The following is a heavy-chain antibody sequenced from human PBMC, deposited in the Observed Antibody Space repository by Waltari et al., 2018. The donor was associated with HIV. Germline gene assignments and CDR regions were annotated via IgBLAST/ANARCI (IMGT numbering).Heavy chain of an antibody. CDR2: IRSKPYGGTT. D-gene: IGHD3-10*01. Sequence: EVQLVESGGGLVQPGRSLRLSCTASGFSFRFYAMTWVLLAPGQGLDWIGFIRSKPYGGTTEYAASVKGRFTISSDDAKTIAYLQMNSLKTEDTAVYYCSRDRLGSAGTHAFDIWGQGTMVTVSS. V-gene: IGHV3-49*04. CDR3: SRDRLGSAGTHAFDI. J-gene: IGHJ3*02. CDR1: GFSFRFYA.